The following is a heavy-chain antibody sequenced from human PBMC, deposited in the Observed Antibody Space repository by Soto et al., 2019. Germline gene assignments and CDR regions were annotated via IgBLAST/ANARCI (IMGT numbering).Heavy chain of an antibody. CDR3: SIGLSAYETLPYYFDS. D-gene: IGHD3-9*01. V-gene: IGHV3-49*03. J-gene: IGHJ4*02. CDR1: GFNFAGYA. Sequence: GPLRLSCATSGFNFAGYALTLFRHAPGKGLEWVGFTRGKAYGGTTEYAASVRGRFTISRDDSRRVAYLQMDSLRREDTAVYFCSIGLSAYETLPYYFDSWGQGTLVTVSS. CDR2: TRGKAYGGTT.